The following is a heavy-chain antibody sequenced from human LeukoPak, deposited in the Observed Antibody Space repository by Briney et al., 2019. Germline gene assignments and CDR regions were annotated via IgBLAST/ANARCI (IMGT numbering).Heavy chain of an antibody. Sequence: GGSLRLSCAASGFTFSSYGMHWVRQAPGKGLEWVAVISYDGSNKYYADSVKGRFTISRDNSKNTLYLQMNSLRAEDTAVHYCATPRRTSSNWYYPSLDYWGQGTLVTVSS. J-gene: IGHJ4*02. CDR2: ISYDGSNK. D-gene: IGHD6-13*01. V-gene: IGHV3-30*03. CDR1: GFTFSSYG. CDR3: ATPRRTSSNWYYPSLDY.